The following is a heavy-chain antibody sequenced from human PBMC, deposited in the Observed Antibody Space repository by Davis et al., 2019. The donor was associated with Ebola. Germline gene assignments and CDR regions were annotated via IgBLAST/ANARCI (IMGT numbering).Heavy chain of an antibody. D-gene: IGHD5-12*01. CDR1: GYTFTNYY. CDR3: TTPGGQDSGYDVFDI. Sequence: AASVKVSCKASGYTFTNYYMHWVRPAPGQGLEWMGMINPNDGRTIYAQQFQGRVTVTRDTSTTTVYMDLSSLRSEDTALYYCTTPGGQDSGYDVFDIWGQGTMVTVSS. CDR2: INPNDGRT. V-gene: IGHV1-46*03. J-gene: IGHJ3*02.